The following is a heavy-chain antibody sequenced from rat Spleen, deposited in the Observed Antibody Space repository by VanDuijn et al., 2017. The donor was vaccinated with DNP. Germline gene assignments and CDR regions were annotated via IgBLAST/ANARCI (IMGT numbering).Heavy chain of an antibody. V-gene: IGHV5S10*01. CDR3: ARPDY. J-gene: IGHJ2*01. CDR1: GFTFSDYN. CDR2: IIYDGSRT. Sequence: EVQLVESGGGLVQPGRSLKLSCAASGFTFSDYNMAWVRQAPKKGLEWVATIIYDGSRTYYRDSVKGRFTISRDNAKSSLYLQMDSLRAEDTATYYCARPDYWGQGVMVTVSS.